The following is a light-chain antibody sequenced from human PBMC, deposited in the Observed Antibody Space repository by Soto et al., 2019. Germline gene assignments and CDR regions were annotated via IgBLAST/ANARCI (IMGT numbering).Light chain of an antibody. CDR1: SSDVGGYNY. CDR2: DAS. Sequence: QSVLTQPASVSGSPGQSITISCTGTSSDVGGYNYFSWYQQYPGKAPKLMIYDASNRPSEVSNRFSGSKSDNTASLIISGLQAEDEADYYCSSYTSSNTLVFGGGTKLTVL. V-gene: IGLV2-14*01. CDR3: SSYTSSNTLV. J-gene: IGLJ2*01.